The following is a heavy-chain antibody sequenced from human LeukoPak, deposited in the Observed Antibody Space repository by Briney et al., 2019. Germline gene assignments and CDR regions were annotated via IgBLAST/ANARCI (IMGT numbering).Heavy chain of an antibody. CDR3: AREARRDGYNSDY. V-gene: IGHV1-2*02. J-gene: IGHJ4*02. Sequence: ASVKVSCKASGYTFTSYAMNWVRQAPGQGLEWMGWINPNSGGTNYARKFQGRVTMTRDTSISTAYMELSRLRSEDTAVYYCAREARRDGYNSDYWGQGTLVTVSS. CDR1: GYTFTSYA. D-gene: IGHD5-24*01. CDR2: INPNSGGT.